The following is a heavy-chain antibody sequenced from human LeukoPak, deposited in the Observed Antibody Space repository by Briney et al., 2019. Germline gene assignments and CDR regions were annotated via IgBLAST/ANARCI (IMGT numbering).Heavy chain of an antibody. V-gene: IGHV3-30*03. CDR2: ISYDGSNK. CDR3: ARDACGGGSCYSIDY. J-gene: IGHJ4*02. CDR1: GFTFSSYG. Sequence: GVLRLSCAVSGFTFSSYGMHWVRQAPGKGLEWVAVISYDGSNKYYADSVKGRFTISRDNSKNTLYLQMNSLRAEDTAVYYCARDACGGGSCYSIDYWGQGTLVTVSS. D-gene: IGHD2-15*01.